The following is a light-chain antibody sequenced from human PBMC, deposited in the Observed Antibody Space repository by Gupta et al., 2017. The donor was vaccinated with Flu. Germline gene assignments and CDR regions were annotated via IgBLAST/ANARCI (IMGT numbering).Light chain of an antibody. J-gene: IGKJ1*01. CDR3: QQYNSYSWT. CDR2: KAS. Sequence: RSTLSASVGDRVTSTCRASQSISSWLAWFLQKPGKAPQLLIYKASNLEEGVPSRFSGRGSGTEFTLTISSLQPDDFATYYCQQYNSYSWTVGQGTKVEIK. CDR1: QSISSW. V-gene: IGKV1-5*03.